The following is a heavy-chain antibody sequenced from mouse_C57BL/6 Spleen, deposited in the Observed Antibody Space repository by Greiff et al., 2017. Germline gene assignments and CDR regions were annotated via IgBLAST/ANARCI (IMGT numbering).Heavy chain of an antibody. D-gene: IGHD2-2*01. J-gene: IGHJ4*01. CDR3: ARVYGYDGYYAMDY. CDR2: INPYNGGT. Sequence: VQLKESGPVLVKPGASVKMSCKASGYTFTDYYMNWVKQSHGKSLEWIGVINPYNGGTSYNQKFKGKATLTVDKSSSTAYMELNSLTSEDSAVYYCARVYGYDGYYAMDYWGQGTSVTVSS. V-gene: IGHV1-19*01. CDR1: GYTFTDYY.